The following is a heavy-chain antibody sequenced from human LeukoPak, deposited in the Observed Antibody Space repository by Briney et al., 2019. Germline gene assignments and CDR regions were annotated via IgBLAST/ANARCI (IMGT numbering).Heavy chain of an antibody. V-gene: IGHV1-8*01. Sequence: ASVKVSCKASGYNFSTYDFTWVRQATGQGLEWMGWMNPNDGKTGYALKFQGRVTITTDESTSTAYMELSSLRSEDTAVYYCAGRLQWGLSPTTNYYMDVWGKGTTVTVSS. CDR2: MNPNDGKT. CDR1: GYNFSTYD. CDR3: AGRLQWGLSPTTNYYMDV. D-gene: IGHD4-11*01. J-gene: IGHJ6*03.